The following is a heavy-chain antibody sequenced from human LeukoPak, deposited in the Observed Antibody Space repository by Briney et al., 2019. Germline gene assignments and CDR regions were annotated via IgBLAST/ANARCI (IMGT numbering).Heavy chain of an antibody. CDR3: ARGYSSSFYYMDV. Sequence: SETLSLTCTVSGGSISSSSYYRGWIRQPPGKGLEWIGSIYYSGSTNYNPSLKSRVTISVDTSKNQFSLKLSSVTAADTAVYYCARGYSSSFYYMDVWGKGTTVTISS. V-gene: IGHV4-39*07. D-gene: IGHD6-13*01. J-gene: IGHJ6*03. CDR1: GGSISSSSYY. CDR2: IYYSGST.